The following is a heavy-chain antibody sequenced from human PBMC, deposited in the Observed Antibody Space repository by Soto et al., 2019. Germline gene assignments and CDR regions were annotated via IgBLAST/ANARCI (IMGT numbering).Heavy chain of an antibody. V-gene: IGHV4-34*01. CDR3: AREVAALHAFDY. CDR2: INHSGST. D-gene: IGHD2-15*01. J-gene: IGHJ4*02. CDR1: GGSFIGYY. Sequence: PSETLSLTCAVYGGSFIGYYWSWIRQPPGKGLEWIGEINHSGSTNYNPSLKSRVTISVDTSKNQFSLKLSSVTAADTAVYYCAREVAALHAFDYWGQGTLVTVS.